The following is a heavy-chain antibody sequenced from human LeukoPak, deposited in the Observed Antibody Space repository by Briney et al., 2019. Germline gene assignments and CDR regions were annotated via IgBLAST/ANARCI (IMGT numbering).Heavy chain of an antibody. Sequence: SQTLSLTCTVSGGSISSGGYYWSWIRQPPGKGLEWVGYIYYSGSTYYNPSLKSRVTISVDRSKNQFSLRLTSVTAADTAMYYCARNLLGSDVFDIWGQGTMVTVSS. D-gene: IGHD7-27*01. J-gene: IGHJ3*02. CDR3: ARNLLGSDVFDI. V-gene: IGHV4-30-2*01. CDR1: GGSISSGGYY. CDR2: IYYSGST.